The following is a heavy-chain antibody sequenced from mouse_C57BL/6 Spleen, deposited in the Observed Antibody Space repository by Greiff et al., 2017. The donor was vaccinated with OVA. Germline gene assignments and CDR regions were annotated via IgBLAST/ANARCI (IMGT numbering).Heavy chain of an antibody. D-gene: IGHD2-12*01. CDR1: GYTFTSYW. CDR2: IDPSDSET. V-gene: IGHV1-52*01. J-gene: IGHJ4*01. Sequence: VQLQQPGAELVRPGSSVKLSCKASGYTFTSYWMHWVKQRPIQGLEWIGNIDPSDSETHYNQKFKDKATLTVDKSSSTAYMQLSSLTSEDSAVYYCARFGLYGGAMDYWGQGTSVTVSS. CDR3: ARFGLYGGAMDY.